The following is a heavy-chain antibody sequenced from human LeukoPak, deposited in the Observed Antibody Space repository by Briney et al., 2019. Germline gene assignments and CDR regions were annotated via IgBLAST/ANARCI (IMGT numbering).Heavy chain of an antibody. J-gene: IGHJ6*03. CDR2: INWNGGST. Sequence: GGSLRLSCAASGFTFDDYGMSWVRQAPGKGLEWVPGINWNGGSTGYADSVKGRFTISRDNAKNSLYLQMNSLRAEDTALYYCARRLGPGSHMDVWGKGTTVTVSS. V-gene: IGHV3-20*04. D-gene: IGHD3-10*01. CDR1: GFTFDDYG. CDR3: ARRLGPGSHMDV.